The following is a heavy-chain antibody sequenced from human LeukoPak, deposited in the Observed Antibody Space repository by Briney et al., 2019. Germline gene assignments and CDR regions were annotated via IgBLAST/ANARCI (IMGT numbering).Heavy chain of an antibody. V-gene: IGHV3-21*01. CDR3: ARDGYRYGTGPDY. CDR1: GFTFSSYS. Sequence: GGSLRLSCAASGFTFSSYSMNWVRQAPGKGLEWVSSISSSSSYIYYADSVKGRFTISRDNAKNSLCLQMSSLRAEDTAVYYCARDGYRYGTGPDYWGQGTLSPSPQ. D-gene: IGHD5-18*01. CDR2: ISSSSSYI. J-gene: IGHJ4*02.